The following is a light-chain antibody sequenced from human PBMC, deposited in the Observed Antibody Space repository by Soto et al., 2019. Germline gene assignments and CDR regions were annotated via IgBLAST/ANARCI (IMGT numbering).Light chain of an antibody. J-gene: IGLJ1*01. V-gene: IGLV2-14*01. CDR1: SSDVGGYNY. CDR3: SSYTSSSTLDYV. Sequence: QSALTQPASVSGSPGQSITISCTGTSSDVGGYNYVSWYQQHPGKAPKLMIYDVSNRPSGVSNRFSGSKSGNTASLTISGLLAEDEADYYCSSYTSSSTLDYVFGTGTSSPS. CDR2: DVS.